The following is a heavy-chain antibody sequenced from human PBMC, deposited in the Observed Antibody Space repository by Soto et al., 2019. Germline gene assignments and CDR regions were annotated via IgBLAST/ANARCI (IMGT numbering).Heavy chain of an antibody. V-gene: IGHV3-33*01. D-gene: IGHD2-21*01. CDR2: IWYDGNNK. J-gene: IGHJ4*02. CDR3: ARGFHSLFDY. CDR1: GFTFSNYG. Sequence: GGSLRLSCAASGFTFSNYGMHWVRQAPGKGLEWVAVIWYDGNNKYYADSVKGRFTISRDNSNNTLYVQMTSLRAEDTAVYYCARGFHSLFDYWGQGTLVTVSS.